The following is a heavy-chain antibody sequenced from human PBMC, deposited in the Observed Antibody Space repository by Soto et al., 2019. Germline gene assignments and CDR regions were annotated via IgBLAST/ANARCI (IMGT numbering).Heavy chain of an antibody. CDR2: TYYRSRWYN. CDR1: GDSVSSNSAA. Sequence: SQTLSLTCAISGDSVSSNSAAWNWIRRSPSGGLEWLGRTYYRSRWYNDYAVSVRSRITINPDTSKNQFSLHLNSVTPEDPALYYCAGTTSLQWYYMDVWGKGTTVTASS. J-gene: IGHJ6*03. D-gene: IGHD1-7*01. V-gene: IGHV6-1*01. CDR3: AGTTSLQWYYMDV.